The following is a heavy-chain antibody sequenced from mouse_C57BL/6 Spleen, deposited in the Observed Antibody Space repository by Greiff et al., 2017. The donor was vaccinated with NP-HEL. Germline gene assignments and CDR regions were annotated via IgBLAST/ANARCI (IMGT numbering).Heavy chain of an antibody. V-gene: IGHV5-9-1*02. D-gene: IGHD1-1*01. CDR3: TRERGNYGSKGYAMDY. J-gene: IGHJ4*01. CDR2: ISGGGDYI. Sequence: DVMLVESGEGLVKPGGSLKLSCAASGFTFSSYAMSWVRQTPEKRLEWVAYISGGGDYIYYADTVKGRFTISRDNARNTLYLQMSSLKSEDTAMYYCTRERGNYGSKGYAMDYWGQGTSVTVSS. CDR1: GFTFSSYA.